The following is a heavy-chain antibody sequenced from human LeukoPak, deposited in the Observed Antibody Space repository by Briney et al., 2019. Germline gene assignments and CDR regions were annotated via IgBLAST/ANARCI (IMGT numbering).Heavy chain of an antibody. CDR2: SSSIRSYT. Sequence: PGGSLRLSCAASGFPFSDYYMSWIRQAPGKGLEWVEYSSSIRSYTNYADSVKDQSTISRDNAMNSLYLQMNSLGAEDTALYYCARGGILRFFEWPWGQGTLVTVSS. CDR3: ARGGILRFFEWP. V-gene: IGHV3-11*06. D-gene: IGHD3-3*01. CDR1: GFPFSDYY. J-gene: IGHJ4*02.